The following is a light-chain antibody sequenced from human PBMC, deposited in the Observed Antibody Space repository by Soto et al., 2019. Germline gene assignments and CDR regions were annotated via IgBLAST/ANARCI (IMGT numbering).Light chain of an antibody. J-gene: IGKJ2*01. CDR2: AAS. Sequence: EIVLMQSPGTLSLSPGETATLSCRASQSVSSSYLAWYQQKPGQAPRLLIFAASSRATGIPDRFSGSGSGPDFTLTISRLEPEDFAVYYCQQYGSSRYTFGQGTKLEIK. CDR1: QSVSSSY. V-gene: IGKV3-20*01. CDR3: QQYGSSRYT.